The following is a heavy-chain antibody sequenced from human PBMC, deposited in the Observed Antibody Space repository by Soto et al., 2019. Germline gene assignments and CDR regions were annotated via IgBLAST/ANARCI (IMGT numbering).Heavy chain of an antibody. J-gene: IGHJ4*02. D-gene: IGHD3-22*01. V-gene: IGHV3-23*01. CDR3: AQSPYYYDSSDDY. CDR2: ISGSGGST. Sequence: GSLRLSCTASGFTFSIYAMSWVRQAPGNGLEWVSAISGSGGSTYYADSVKGRFTISRDNSKNTLYLQMNSLRAEDTAVYYCAQSPYYYDSSDDYWGQGTLVTVSS. CDR1: GFTFSIYA.